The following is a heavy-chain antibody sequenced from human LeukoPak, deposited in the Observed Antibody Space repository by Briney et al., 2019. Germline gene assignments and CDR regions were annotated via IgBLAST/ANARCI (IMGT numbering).Heavy chain of an antibody. Sequence: GGSLRLSCAASGFTFSSYAMHWVRQAPGKGLEWVAVISYDGSNKYYADSVKGRFTISRDNSKNTLYLQMNSLRAEDTAVYYCARASGSYHFDYWGQGTLVTVSS. J-gene: IGHJ4*02. D-gene: IGHD3-10*01. CDR1: GFTFSSYA. CDR2: ISYDGSNK. V-gene: IGHV3-30*04. CDR3: ARASGSYHFDY.